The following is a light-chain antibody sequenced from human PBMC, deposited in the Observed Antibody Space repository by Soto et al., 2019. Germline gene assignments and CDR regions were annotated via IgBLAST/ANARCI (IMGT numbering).Light chain of an antibody. CDR3: QKYNSAPRT. CDR1: QGISSS. V-gene: IGKV1-27*01. CDR2: AAS. Sequence: DIQLTQSPSFLSASVGDRVTITCRASQGISSSLAWYQQKPGKVPKLLIYAASTLQSGVPSRFRGSGSGTDFTLTISSLQPEDAATYYCQKYNSAPRTFGQGTKVDI. J-gene: IGKJ1*01.